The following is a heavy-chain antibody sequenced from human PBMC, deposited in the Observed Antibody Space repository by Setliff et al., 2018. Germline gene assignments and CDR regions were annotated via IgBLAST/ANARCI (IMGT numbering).Heavy chain of an antibody. D-gene: IGHD3-16*01. CDR2: INPSGTT. V-gene: IGHV4-34*01. CDR1: GGPFSDYY. CDR3: RFWSYVYKNDY. Sequence: PSETLSLTCTFYGGPFSDYYWGWVRRTPGKGLEWIAEINPSGTTNYIPSLKSRLTISVDTSKRQFSLKLNSVTAADTAVYYCRFWSYVYKNDYWAQGTLVTVSS. J-gene: IGHJ4*02.